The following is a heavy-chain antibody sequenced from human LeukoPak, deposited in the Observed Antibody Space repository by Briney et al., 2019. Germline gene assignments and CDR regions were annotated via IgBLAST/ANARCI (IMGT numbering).Heavy chain of an antibody. CDR3: ARVGRSGSYYSAFDI. D-gene: IGHD1-26*01. CDR2: IIPIFGTA. V-gene: IGHV1-69*13. Sequence: ASVKVSCKASGGTFSSYAISWVRQAPGQGLEWMGGIIPIFGTANYAQKFQGRVTITADESTSTAYMELSSLRSEDTAVYYCARVGRSGSYYSAFDIWGQGTMVTVSS. CDR1: GGTFSSYA. J-gene: IGHJ3*02.